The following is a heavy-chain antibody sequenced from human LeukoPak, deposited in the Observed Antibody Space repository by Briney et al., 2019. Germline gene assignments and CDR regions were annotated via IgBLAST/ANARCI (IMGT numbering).Heavy chain of an antibody. V-gene: IGHV4-59*08. D-gene: IGHD1-26*01. CDR2: IYYSGRT. CDR3: ARRVGGTTPFDY. J-gene: IGHJ4*02. CDR1: GGSISSYF. Sequence: SETLSLTCTASGGSISSYFWSWIRQPPGKGLEWIGHIYYSGRTNYSPSLKSRVTISVDTSKNQFSLKLTSVTAADTAVYYCARRVGGTTPFDYWGQGTLVTVSS.